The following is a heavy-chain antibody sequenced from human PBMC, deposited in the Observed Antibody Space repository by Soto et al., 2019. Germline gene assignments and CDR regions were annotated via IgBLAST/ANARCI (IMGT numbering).Heavy chain of an antibody. V-gene: IGHV3-23*01. J-gene: IGHJ4*02. CDR1: GFIFSNYA. CDR3: AKDTGRGGGSVFDY. Sequence: PGGSLRLSCAPSGFIFSNYAMSWVRQARGKRLEWVSAISGSGADTYYTESVKGRFTISRDNFKNTLYLQMNSLRAEDTAVYYCAKDTGRGGGSVFDYWGQGTLVTVSS. CDR2: ISGSGADT. D-gene: IGHD2-15*01.